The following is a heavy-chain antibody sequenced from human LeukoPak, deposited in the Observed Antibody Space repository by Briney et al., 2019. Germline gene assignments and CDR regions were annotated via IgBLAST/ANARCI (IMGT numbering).Heavy chain of an antibody. Sequence: GGSLRLSCAVSGFTFSGYAMNWVRQAPGKGLEWVSAISGSGGSTYYADSVRGRFTISRDNSKNTLYLQMNSLRAEDTAVYYCAKDSTARGYWGQGSLVTVSS. J-gene: IGHJ4*02. V-gene: IGHV3-23*01. CDR2: ISGSGGST. CDR1: GFTFSGYA. CDR3: AKDSTARGY. D-gene: IGHD3-10*01.